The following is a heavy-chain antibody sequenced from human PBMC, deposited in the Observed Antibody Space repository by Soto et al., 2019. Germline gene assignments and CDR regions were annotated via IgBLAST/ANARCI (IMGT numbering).Heavy chain of an antibody. CDR2: ISYDGSNK. J-gene: IGHJ5*02. CDR1: GFTFSSYG. CDR3: AKAVGATTDWFDP. V-gene: IGHV3-30*18. D-gene: IGHD1-26*01. Sequence: QVQLVESGGGVVQPGRSLRLSCAASGFTFSSYGMHWVRQAPGKGLEWVAVISYDGSNKYYADSVKGRFTISRDNSKNTLYLQMNSLGAEDTAVYYCAKAVGATTDWFDPWGQGTLVTVSS.